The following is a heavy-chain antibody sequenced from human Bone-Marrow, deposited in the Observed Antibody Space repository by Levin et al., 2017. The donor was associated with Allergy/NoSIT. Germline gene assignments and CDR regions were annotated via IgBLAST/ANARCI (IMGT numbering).Heavy chain of an antibody. D-gene: IGHD3-16*01. CDR2: LSGRGETT. V-gene: IGHV3-23*01. Sequence: GGSLRLSCAASGFTFSSYAMTWVRQAPGKGLEWISGLSGRGETTYYADSVKGRFTISRDNDKNTLCLQMNSLRTEDTALFYCAKWVRGSDGGWFFDFWGRGTLVTVSS. CDR3: AKWVRGSDGGWFFDF. CDR1: GFTFSSYA. J-gene: IGHJ2*01.